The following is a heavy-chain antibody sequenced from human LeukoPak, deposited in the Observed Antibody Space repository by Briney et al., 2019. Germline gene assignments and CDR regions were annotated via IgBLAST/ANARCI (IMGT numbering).Heavy chain of an antibody. CDR3: ATTETHTTLDY. J-gene: IGHJ4*02. V-gene: IGHV3-53*01. D-gene: IGHD1-1*01. Sequence: GGSLRLSCVASGVTLSNYAMSWARQAPGKGLEWVSVIYSGGSTYYADSVKGRFTISRDNSKNMVYLQMNSLRAEDTAVYFCATTETHTTLDYWGQGTLVTVSS. CDR1: GVTLSNYA. CDR2: IYSGGST.